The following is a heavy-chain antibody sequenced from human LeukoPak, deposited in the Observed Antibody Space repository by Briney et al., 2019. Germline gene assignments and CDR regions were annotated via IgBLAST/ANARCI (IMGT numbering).Heavy chain of an antibody. J-gene: IGHJ4*02. CDR3: AKRAASIAAAEVSDY. Sequence: GGSLRLSCAASGFTFSSYAMSWVRQAPGKGLEWVSAISGSGGSTYYADSVKGRFTISRDNSKNTLYLQMNSLRAGDTAVYYCAKRAASIAAAEVSDYWGQGTLSPSPQ. CDR1: GFTFSSYA. CDR2: ISGSGGST. V-gene: IGHV3-23*01. D-gene: IGHD6-13*01.